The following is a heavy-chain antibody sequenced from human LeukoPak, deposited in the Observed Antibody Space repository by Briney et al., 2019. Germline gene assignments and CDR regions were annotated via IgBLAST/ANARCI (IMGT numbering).Heavy chain of an antibody. J-gene: IGHJ4*02. V-gene: IGHV3-7*01. CDR3: ARPRVPDS. Sequence: GGSLRLSCAASGFTFSTSWMSWVRQASGKGLEWVANIKHDGSETNYVDSVKGRFTISRDNAKNSLYLQMNSLRAEDTAVYYCARPRVPDSWGQGTLVTVSS. CDR1: GFTFSTSW. CDR2: IKHDGSET.